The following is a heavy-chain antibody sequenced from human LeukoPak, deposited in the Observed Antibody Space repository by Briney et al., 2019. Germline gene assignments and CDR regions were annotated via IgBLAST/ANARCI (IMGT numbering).Heavy chain of an antibody. D-gene: IGHD3-22*01. CDR1: GGAFSNYA. CDR2: IIPMFDTP. Sequence: PTASVKVSCKASGGAFSNYAISWVRQAPGQGLEWMGGIIPMFDTPIYAQKFQGRVTITADESTSTVYMELSSLRSEDTAVYFCASTDYYDSRGYGGSFAIWGQGTMVTVSS. CDR3: ASTDYYDSRGYGGSFAI. J-gene: IGHJ3*02. V-gene: IGHV1-69*01.